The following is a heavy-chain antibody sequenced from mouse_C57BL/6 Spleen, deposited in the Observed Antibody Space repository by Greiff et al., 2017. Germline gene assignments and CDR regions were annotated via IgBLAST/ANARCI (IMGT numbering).Heavy chain of an antibody. CDR3: ARSSGYGFAY. D-gene: IGHD3-2*02. V-gene: IGHV3-6*01. CDR2: ISYDGSN. CDR1: GYSITSGYY. J-gene: IGHJ3*01. Sequence: EVQLQESGPGLVKPSQSLSLTCSVTGYSITSGYYWNWIRQFPGNKLEWMGYISYDGSNNYNPSLKNRISITRDTSKNQFFLKLNSVTTEDTATYYCARSSGYGFAYWGQGTLVTVSA.